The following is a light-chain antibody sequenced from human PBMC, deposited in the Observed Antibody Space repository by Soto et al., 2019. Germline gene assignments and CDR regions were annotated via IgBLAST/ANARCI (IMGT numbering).Light chain of an antibody. CDR1: QNVSSE. CDR3: QQYGSSGT. CDR2: DAS. J-gene: IGKJ1*01. V-gene: IGKV3-11*01. Sequence: EVVLTQSPATLSLSPGERATLSCRASQNVSSELAWYQQKVGQAPRLLIYDASNRATGIPARFTGSGSGTDFTLIISRLEPEDFAVYYCQQYGSSGTFGQGTKVEIK.